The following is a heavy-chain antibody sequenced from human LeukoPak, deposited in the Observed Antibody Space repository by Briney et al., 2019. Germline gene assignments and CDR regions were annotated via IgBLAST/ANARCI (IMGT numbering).Heavy chain of an antibody. CDR3: ARDPNGGATRGWDY. CDR1: GFTFSSYE. D-gene: IGHD1-26*01. CDR2: ISSSGATI. Sequence: PGGSLRLSCAASGFTFSSYEMNWVRQAPGKGLEWLSYISSSGATIYYADSVKGRFTISRDNAKNSLYLQMNSLRAEDTAVYYCARDPNGGATRGWDYWGQGTLVTVSS. V-gene: IGHV3-48*03. J-gene: IGHJ4*02.